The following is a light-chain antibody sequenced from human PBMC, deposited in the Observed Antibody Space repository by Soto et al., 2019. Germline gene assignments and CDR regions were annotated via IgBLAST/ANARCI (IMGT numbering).Light chain of an antibody. CDR3: QQRSNWPRA. CDR2: GAS. V-gene: IGKV3-11*01. Sequence: EIVLTQSPGTLSVSPGERATLSCRASQSVSSNLAWYQQKPGQAPRLLIYGASTRATGIPARFSGSGSGTDFTLTISSLEPEDFAVYYCQQRSNWPRAFGQGTKVDIK. J-gene: IGKJ1*01. CDR1: QSVSSN.